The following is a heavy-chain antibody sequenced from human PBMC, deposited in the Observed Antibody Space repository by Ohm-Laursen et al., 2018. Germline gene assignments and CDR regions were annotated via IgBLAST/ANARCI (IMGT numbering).Heavy chain of an antibody. CDR1: GFSLSTSGVG. CDR2: IYWDDDE. J-gene: IGHJ4*02. D-gene: IGHD3-22*01. V-gene: IGHV2-5*02. CDR3: AQMDGSGYPPRL. Sequence: PTQTLTLTCTFSGFSLSTSGVGVGWIRQPPGKALEWLALIYWDDDERYSPSLESRLTLTKGTPKNQVVLAMTDMDPVDTATYYCAQMDGSGYPPRLWGQGTLVTVSS.